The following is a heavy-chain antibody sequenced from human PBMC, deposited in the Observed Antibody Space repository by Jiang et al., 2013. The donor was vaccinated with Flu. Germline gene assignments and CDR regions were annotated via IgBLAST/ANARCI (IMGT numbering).Heavy chain of an antibody. CDR3: AHLHSSSWYFIDSYWFDP. D-gene: IGHD6-13*01. Sequence: KPTQTLTLTCTFSGFSLSTSGVGVGWIRQPPGKALEWLALIYWNDDKRYSPSLKSRLTITKDTSKNQVVLTMTNMDPVDTATYYXAHLHSSSWYFIDSYWFDPWGQGTLVTVSS. CDR1: GFSLSTSGVG. J-gene: IGHJ5*02. V-gene: IGHV2-5*01. CDR2: IYWNDDK.